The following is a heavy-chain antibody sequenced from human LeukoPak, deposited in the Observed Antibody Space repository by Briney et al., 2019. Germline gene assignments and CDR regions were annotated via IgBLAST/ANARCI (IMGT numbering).Heavy chain of an antibody. CDR3: AYSSSFDY. CDR1: GFTFSSYA. Sequence: PGGSLRLSCAASGFTFSSYAMSWVRQAPGKGLEWVSSISSSSSYIYYADSVKGRFTISRDNAKNSLYLQMNSLRAEDTAVYYCAYSSSFDYWGQGTLVTVSS. CDR2: ISSSSSYI. D-gene: IGHD6-6*01. J-gene: IGHJ4*02. V-gene: IGHV3-21*01.